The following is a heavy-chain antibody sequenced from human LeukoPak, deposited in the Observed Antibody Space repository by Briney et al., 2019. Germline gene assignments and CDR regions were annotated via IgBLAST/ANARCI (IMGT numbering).Heavy chain of an antibody. CDR3: ARRSYSASYYLDY. CDR2: IYYSGST. CDR1: GGSISSYY. J-gene: IGHJ4*02. Sequence: SETLSLTCTVSGGSISSYYWSWIRQPPGKGLEWIGYIYYSGSTNYNPSLKSRVTISVDTSKNQFSLKLSSVTAADTAVYYCARRSYSASYYLDYWAQGALVTVSS. D-gene: IGHD1-26*01. V-gene: IGHV4-59*01.